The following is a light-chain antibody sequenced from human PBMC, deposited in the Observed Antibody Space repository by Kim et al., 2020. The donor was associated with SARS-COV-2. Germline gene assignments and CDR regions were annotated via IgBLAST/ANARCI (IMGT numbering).Light chain of an antibody. CDR2: EVN. V-gene: IGLV2-8*01. CDR3: SSYAGNRILVV. J-gene: IGLJ2*01. Sequence: QSVTISCSGTSSDVGGYSYVSWYQQHPGKAPKLLIYEVNKRPSGVPDRFSGSESGNRASLTVSGLQADDEADYYCSSYAGNRILVVFGGGTQLTVL. CDR1: SSDVGGYSY.